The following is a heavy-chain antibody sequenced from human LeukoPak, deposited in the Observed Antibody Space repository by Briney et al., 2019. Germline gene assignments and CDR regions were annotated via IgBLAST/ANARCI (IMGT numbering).Heavy chain of an antibody. CDR2: IYYSGST. V-gene: IGHV4-39*01. J-gene: IGHJ5*02. Sequence: PSETLSLTCTVSGGSISSSSYYWGWIRQPPGKGLEWIGSIYYSGSTYYNPSLKSRVTISVDTSKNQFSLKLSSVTAADTAVYYCARPNGGYNWGVDWFDPWGQGTLVTVSS. CDR1: GGSISSSSYY. D-gene: IGHD7-27*01. CDR3: ARPNGGYNWGVDWFDP.